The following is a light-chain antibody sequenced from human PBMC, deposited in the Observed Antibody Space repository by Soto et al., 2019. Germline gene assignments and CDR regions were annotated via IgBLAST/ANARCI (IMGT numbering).Light chain of an antibody. CDR2: AAS. Sequence: DIQMTQSPSSLSASLGDRVTITCRASQSISSYLNWYQQKPGKAPKLLIYAASSLQSGVPSRFSGSGSGTDFTLTISSLQPDDFATYYCQQRETFGQGTKVDI. J-gene: IGKJ1*01. V-gene: IGKV1-39*01. CDR3: QQRET. CDR1: QSISSY.